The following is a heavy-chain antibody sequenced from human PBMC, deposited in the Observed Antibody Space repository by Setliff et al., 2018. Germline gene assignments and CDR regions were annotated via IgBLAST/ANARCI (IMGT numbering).Heavy chain of an antibody. J-gene: IGHJ4*02. CDR3: ARVMAVFAIEGLQGGGFDY. CDR2: INNYSFKT. D-gene: IGHD2-8*02. CDR1: GYHLTSYG. Sequence: ASVKVSCKTSGYHLTSYGVTWVRQAPGQGLEWMGWINNYSFKTNYPQKFLGRVTVTTDTSTGTAYMELGSLRSDDTAFYFCARVMAVFAIEGLQGGGFDYWGQGTLVTVSS. V-gene: IGHV1-18*01.